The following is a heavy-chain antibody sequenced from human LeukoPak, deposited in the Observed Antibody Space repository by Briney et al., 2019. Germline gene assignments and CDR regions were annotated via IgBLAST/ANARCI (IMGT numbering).Heavy chain of an antibody. V-gene: IGHV1-2*04. Sequence: GASVKVPCKASGYTFTGYYMHWVRQAPGQGLEWMGWINPNSGGTNYAQRFQGWVTMTWDTSISTAYMELSRLKSDDTAVYYCASGDYFDYWGQGTLVTVSS. J-gene: IGHJ4*02. CDR3: ASGDYFDY. CDR2: INPNSGGT. CDR1: GYTFTGYY.